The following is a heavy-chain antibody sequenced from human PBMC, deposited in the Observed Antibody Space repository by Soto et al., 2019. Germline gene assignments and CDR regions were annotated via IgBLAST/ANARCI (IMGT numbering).Heavy chain of an antibody. J-gene: IGHJ6*02. D-gene: IGHD6-13*01. CDR3: ARGRAGYSSSWSGAYYYYGMDV. CDR1: GYTFTGYY. Sequence: GASVKVSCKASGYTFTGYYMHWVRQAPGQGLEWMGWINPNSGGTNYVQKFQGRVTMTRDTSISTAYMELSRLRSDDTAVYYCARGRAGYSSSWSGAYYYYGMDVWGQGTTVTVSS. V-gene: IGHV1-2*02. CDR2: INPNSGGT.